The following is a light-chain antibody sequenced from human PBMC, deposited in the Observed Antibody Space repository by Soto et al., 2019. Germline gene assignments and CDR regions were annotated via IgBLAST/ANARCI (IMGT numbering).Light chain of an antibody. V-gene: IGLV3-21*02. CDR3: QVWDRSSNHWV. Sequence: SYELTQPPSVSVAPGQTATVTCGGRNIGSKGVHWYQQKPGQAPVLVVHDDSDRPSGIPGRFSGSNSGDTATLTISGVEAGDEADYYCQVWDRSSNHWVFGGGTKLTVL. J-gene: IGLJ3*02. CDR1: NIGSKG. CDR2: DDS.